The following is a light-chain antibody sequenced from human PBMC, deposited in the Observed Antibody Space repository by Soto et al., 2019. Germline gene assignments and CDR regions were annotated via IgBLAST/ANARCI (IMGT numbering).Light chain of an antibody. CDR3: QQRSTWPPIT. V-gene: IGKV3-15*01. CDR1: QSVSSN. CDR2: GAS. J-gene: IGKJ5*01. Sequence: EIVMTHSPATLSVSPCERATLSFSASQSVSSNLAWYQQNPGQAPRLLIYGASTRATGIPARFSGSGSGTEFTLTISSLQSEDFAVYYCQQRSTWPPITFGQGTRLEIK.